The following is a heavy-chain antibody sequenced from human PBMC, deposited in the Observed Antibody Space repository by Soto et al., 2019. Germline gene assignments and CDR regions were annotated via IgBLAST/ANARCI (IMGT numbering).Heavy chain of an antibody. J-gene: IGHJ4*02. V-gene: IGHV3-30*18. CDR2: ISYDGSNK. Sequence: QVQLVESGGGVVQPGRSLRLSCAASGFTFSSYGMHWVRQAPGKGLEWVAVISYDGSNKYYADSVKGRFTISRDNSTNTLYLQMNSLRAEDTAVYYCAKDGETTVVTYYFDYWGQGTLVTVSS. CDR1: GFTFSSYG. D-gene: IGHD4-17*01. CDR3: AKDGETTVVTYYFDY.